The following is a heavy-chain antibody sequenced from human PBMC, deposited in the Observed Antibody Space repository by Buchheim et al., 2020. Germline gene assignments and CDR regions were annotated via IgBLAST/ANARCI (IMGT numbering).Heavy chain of an antibody. D-gene: IGHD3-10*01. CDR1: GFTFSSYS. CDR2: ISSSCSTI. CDR3: ARGITMVRGVNYFDY. V-gene: IGHV3-48*01. J-gene: IGHJ4*02. Sequence: EVQLVESGGGLVQPGGSLRLSCAASGFTFSSYSMNWVRQAPGKGLEWVSYISSSCSTIYYADSVKGRFTISSDNAKNSLYLQMNSLRAEDTAVYYCARGITMVRGVNYFDYWGQGTL.